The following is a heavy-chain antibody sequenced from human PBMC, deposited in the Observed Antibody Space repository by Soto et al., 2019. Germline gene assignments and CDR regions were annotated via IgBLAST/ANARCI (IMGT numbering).Heavy chain of an antibody. CDR2: INHSGST. CDR1: GGSFSGYY. D-gene: IGHD6-13*01. CDR3: ARGALHVGVRRFDP. V-gene: IGHV4-34*01. J-gene: IGHJ5*02. Sequence: QVQLQQWGAGLLKPSETLSLTCAVYGGSFSGYYWSWIRQPPGKGLEWIGEINHSGSTNYNPSLKSRVTISVDTSKNQFSLKLSSVTAADTAVYYCARGALHVGVRRFDPWGQGTLVTVSS.